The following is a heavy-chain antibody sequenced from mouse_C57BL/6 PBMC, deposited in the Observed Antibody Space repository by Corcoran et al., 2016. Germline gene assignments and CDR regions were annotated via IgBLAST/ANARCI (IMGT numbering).Heavy chain of an antibody. CDR3: ARRTSSRYCDV. CDR2: INPNNGGT. CDR1: GYTFTDYY. V-gene: IGHV1-26*01. D-gene: IGHD1-3*01. Sequence: EVQLQQSGPELVKPGASVKISCKASGYTFTDYYMNWVKQSHGKSLEWIGDINPNNGGTSYNQKFKGKATLTVDKSSSTAYMELRSLTSEDSAVYYCARRTSSRYCDVWGTGTTVTVSS. J-gene: IGHJ1*03.